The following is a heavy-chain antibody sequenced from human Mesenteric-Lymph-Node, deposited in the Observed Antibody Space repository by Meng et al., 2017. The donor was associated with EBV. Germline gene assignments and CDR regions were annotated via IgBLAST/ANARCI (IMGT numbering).Heavy chain of an antibody. CDR1: SGSISSGGYY. V-gene: IGHV4-30-4*01. CDR2: MYSSGST. J-gene: IGHJ4*02. CDR3: ARGAYEGSGSKFAD. Sequence: VQLQESGPGLVKPSGTLSLTCAVSSGSISSGGYYWTWIRQPPGKGLEWIGYMYSSGSTYYNPSLESRFAMSLDTYKNQFSLRLTSVTAADTALYYCARGAYEGSGSKFADWGQGTLVTVSS. D-gene: IGHD3-10*01.